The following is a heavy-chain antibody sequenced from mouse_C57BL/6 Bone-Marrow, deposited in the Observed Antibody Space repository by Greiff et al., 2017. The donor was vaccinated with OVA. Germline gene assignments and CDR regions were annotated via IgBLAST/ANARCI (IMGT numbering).Heavy chain of an antibody. CDR1: GYTFTDYE. V-gene: IGHV1-15*01. D-gene: IGHD1-1*01. Sequence: QVHVKQSGAELVRPGASVTLSCKASGYTFTDYEMHWVKQTPVHGLEWIGAIDPETGGTAYNQKFKGKAILTADKSSSTAYMELRSLTSEDSAVYYCTRPLRYAMDYWGQGTSVTVSS. CDR3: TRPLRYAMDY. J-gene: IGHJ4*01. CDR2: IDPETGGT.